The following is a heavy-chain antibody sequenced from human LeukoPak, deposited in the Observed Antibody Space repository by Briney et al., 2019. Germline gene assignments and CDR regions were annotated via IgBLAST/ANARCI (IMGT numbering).Heavy chain of an antibody. CDR3: AKAKDGNHGSGSYFDY. Sequence: QAGGSLRLSCAASGFTFSSYGMHWVRQAPGKGLEWVAVIWYDGSNKYYADSVKGRFTISRDNSKNTLYLQMNSLRAEDTAVNYCAKAKDGNHGSGSYFDYWGQGTLVTVSS. J-gene: IGHJ4*02. CDR1: GFTFSSYG. D-gene: IGHD3-10*01. CDR2: IWYDGSNK. V-gene: IGHV3-30*02.